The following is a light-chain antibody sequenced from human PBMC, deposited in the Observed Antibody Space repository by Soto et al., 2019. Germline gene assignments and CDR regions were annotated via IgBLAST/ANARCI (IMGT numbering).Light chain of an antibody. Sequence: QSALTQPASVSGSPGQSITISCTGTSSDLGAYNFVSWYQQHPGKAPKLMIYEVNKRPSGVPDRFSGSKSGNTASLTVSGLQSEDEADYYCSSYGGSNIWVFGTGTKVTVL. CDR3: SSYGGSNIWV. V-gene: IGLV2-8*01. J-gene: IGLJ1*01. CDR2: EVN. CDR1: SSDLGAYNF.